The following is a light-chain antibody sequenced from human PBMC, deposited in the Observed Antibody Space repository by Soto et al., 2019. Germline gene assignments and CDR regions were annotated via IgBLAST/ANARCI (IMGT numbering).Light chain of an antibody. CDR1: QSLVSSDGNTY. V-gene: IGKV2-30*01. J-gene: IGKJ3*01. Sequence: DVVMTQSPLSLPVTLGQPASISCRSSQSLVSSDGNTYLNWFHQRPGQSPRRLIYKVSSRDSGVPDRFRGSGSGTEFTLTISRVEAEDAGVYYCMQAAQWPRTFGPGTKVDIK. CDR3: MQAAQWPRT. CDR2: KVS.